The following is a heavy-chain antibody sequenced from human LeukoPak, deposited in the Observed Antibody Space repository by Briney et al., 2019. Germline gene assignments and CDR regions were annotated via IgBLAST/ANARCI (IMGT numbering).Heavy chain of an antibody. CDR3: ARVVGGIVGAITNYFDY. V-gene: IGHV4-61*01. J-gene: IGHJ4*02. CDR1: GGSISSSSYY. CDR2: IYYSGST. D-gene: IGHD1-26*01. Sequence: ASETLSLTCTVSGGSISSSSYYWSWIRQPPGKGLEWIGYIYYSGSTNYNPSLKSRVTISVDTSKNQFSLKLSSVTAADTAVYYCARVVGGIVGAITNYFDYWGQRTLVTVSS.